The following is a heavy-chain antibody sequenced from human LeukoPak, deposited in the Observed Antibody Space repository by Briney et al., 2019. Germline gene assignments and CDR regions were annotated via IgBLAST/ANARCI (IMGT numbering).Heavy chain of an antibody. J-gene: IGHJ5*02. D-gene: IGHD3-22*01. V-gene: IGHV4-61*05. Sequence: SETLSLTCTVSGGSISSSSYYWSWIRQPPGKGLEWIGYIYTSGSTNYNPSLKSRVTISVDTSKNQFSLKLSSVTAADTAVYYCARSGVVVTGNWFDPWGQGTLVTVSS. CDR3: ARSGVVVTGNWFDP. CDR1: GGSISSSSYY. CDR2: IYTSGST.